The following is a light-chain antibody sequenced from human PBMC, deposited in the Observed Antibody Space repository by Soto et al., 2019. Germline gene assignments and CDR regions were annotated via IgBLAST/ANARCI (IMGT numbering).Light chain of an antibody. J-gene: IGKJ1*01. V-gene: IGKV3-15*01. CDR3: QQYNNWPRT. Sequence: EIVMTQSPATLSVSPGERATLSCRASQSVSSNLAWYQQKPGQAPRPLIYGASTRATGIPARFSGSDSGTEFTLTISSLQSEDFAVYYCQQYNNWPRTFGQGTKVEIK. CDR2: GAS. CDR1: QSVSSN.